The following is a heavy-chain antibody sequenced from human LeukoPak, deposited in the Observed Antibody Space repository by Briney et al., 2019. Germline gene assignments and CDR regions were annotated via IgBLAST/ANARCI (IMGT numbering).Heavy chain of an antibody. CDR1: GDSISGADYY. CDR3: ARGGGGSSTVTTYWFDP. J-gene: IGHJ5*02. V-gene: IGHV4-30-4*01. Sequence: SETLSLTCTVSGDSISGADYYWTWIRQSPGTGLEWIAYVYYSGTTYYNPSLKSRLTISVDTSKNQFSLKLNSVTAADTAVYYCARGGGGSSTVTTYWFDPWGQGALVTVSS. D-gene: IGHD4-17*01. CDR2: VYYSGTT.